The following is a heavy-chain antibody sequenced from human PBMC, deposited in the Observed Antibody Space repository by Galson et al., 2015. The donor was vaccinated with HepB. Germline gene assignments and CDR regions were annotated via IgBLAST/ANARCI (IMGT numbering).Heavy chain of an antibody. Sequence: SLRLSCAASGFTFSGSAIHWVRQASGKGPEWVGRISSKASNYATSYVPSLKGRFTISRDDSKNMAYLHMKSLKTEDTAVYYCNRLGDLSGYSSRWGQGTLVTVSS. D-gene: IGHD6-13*01. CDR1: GFTFSGSA. CDR2: ISSKASNYAT. J-gene: IGHJ4*02. CDR3: NRLGDLSGYSSR. V-gene: IGHV3-73*01.